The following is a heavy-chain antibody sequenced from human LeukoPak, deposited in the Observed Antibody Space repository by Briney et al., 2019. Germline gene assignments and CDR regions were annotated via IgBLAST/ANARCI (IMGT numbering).Heavy chain of an antibody. CDR2: ISWNGDKI. J-gene: IGHJ4*02. CDR1: GFTFEDYS. V-gene: IGHV3-43*01. CDR3: AKDMQLRSFEWLPGGIDY. Sequence: GGSLRLSCAASGFTFEDYSMHWVRQPAGKGLEWVALISWNGDKIFYGDSVKGRFTISRDNSKNSVYLQIHSLRTEDTALYYCAKDMQLRSFEWLPGGIDYLGQGTLVTVSS. D-gene: IGHD3-3*01.